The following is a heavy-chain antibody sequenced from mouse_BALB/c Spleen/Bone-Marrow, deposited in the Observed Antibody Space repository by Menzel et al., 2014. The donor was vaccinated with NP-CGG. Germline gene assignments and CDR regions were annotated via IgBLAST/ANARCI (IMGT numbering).Heavy chain of an antibody. D-gene: IGHD1-1*01. CDR3: ARRGYYYGSSYVDY. V-gene: IGHV1-80*01. CDR2: IYPGDGDT. CDR1: GYAFSSYR. J-gene: IGHJ2*01. Sequence: QVQLKESGAELVRPGSSVKISCKASGYAFSSYRMNWVKQRPGQGLEWIGQIYPGDGDTNYNGKFKGKATLTADKSSSTAYMQLSSLTSEDSAVYFCARRGYYYGSSYVDYWGQGTTLTVSS.